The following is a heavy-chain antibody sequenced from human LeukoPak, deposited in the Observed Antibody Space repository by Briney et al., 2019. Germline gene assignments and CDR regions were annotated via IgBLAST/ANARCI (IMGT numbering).Heavy chain of an antibody. CDR2: IRSKAYGGTT. Sequence: GGSLRLSCTASGFTFGDYAMSWVRQAPGKGLEWVGFIRSKAYGGTTEYAASVKGRFTISRDDSKSIAYLQMNSLKTEDTAVYYCTREAEAISGYEGWGQGTLVTVSS. J-gene: IGHJ4*02. CDR1: GFTFGDYA. D-gene: IGHD5-12*01. CDR3: TREAEAISGYEG. V-gene: IGHV3-49*04.